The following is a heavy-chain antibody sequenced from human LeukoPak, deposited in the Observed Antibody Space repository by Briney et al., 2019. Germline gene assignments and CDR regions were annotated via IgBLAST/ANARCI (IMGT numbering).Heavy chain of an antibody. CDR1: GGTFSSYA. CDR2: IIPIFGIA. J-gene: IGHJ4*02. Sequence: EASVKVSCTASGGTFSSYAISWVRQAPGQGLEWMGRIIPIFGIANYAQKFQGRVTITADKSTSTAYMELSSLRSEDTAVYYCARVGSGYASDYWGQGTLVTVS. V-gene: IGHV1-69*04. CDR3: ARVGSGYASDY. D-gene: IGHD3-22*01.